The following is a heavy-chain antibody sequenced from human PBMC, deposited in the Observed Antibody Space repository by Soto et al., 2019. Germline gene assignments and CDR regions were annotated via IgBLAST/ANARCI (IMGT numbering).Heavy chain of an antibody. Sequence: SVKVSCKASGGTFSSYAISWVRQAPGQGLEWMGGIIPIFGTANYAQKFQGRVTTTADESTSTAYMELSSLRSEDTAVYYCARDAAAANYYYGMDVWGQGTTVTVSS. CDR3: ARDAAAANYYYGMDV. D-gene: IGHD6-13*01. J-gene: IGHJ6*02. CDR1: GGTFSSYA. V-gene: IGHV1-69*13. CDR2: IIPIFGTA.